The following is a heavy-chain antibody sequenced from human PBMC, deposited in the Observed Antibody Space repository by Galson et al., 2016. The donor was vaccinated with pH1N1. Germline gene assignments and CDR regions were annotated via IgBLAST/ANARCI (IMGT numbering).Heavy chain of an antibody. V-gene: IGHV3-23*01. CDR2: ISSSYGNI. CDR1: GFTFSSYA. J-gene: IGHJ4*02. CDR3: AKLGHGFYEFDH. Sequence: SLRLSCAASGFTFSSYAMTWVRQAPGKGLQWVSTISSSYGNIFYADSVRGRFTIPRDNSKNTLYLQLNSLRAEDTALYYCAKLGHGFYEFDHWGQGALVTVSS. D-gene: IGHD3-22*01.